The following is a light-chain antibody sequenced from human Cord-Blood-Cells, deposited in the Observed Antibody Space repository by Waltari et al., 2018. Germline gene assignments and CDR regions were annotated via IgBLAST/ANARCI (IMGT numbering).Light chain of an antibody. Sequence: IVLTQSPGTLSLSPGERATLSCRVRQSVSSSYLAWYQQKPGQAPRLLLYGASSRATGIPDRFSGSGSGTDFTLTISRLEPEDFAVYYCQQYGSSPPYSFGQGTKLEIK. CDR3: QQYGSSPPYS. CDR1: QSVSSSY. CDR2: GAS. V-gene: IGKV3-20*01. J-gene: IGKJ2*03.